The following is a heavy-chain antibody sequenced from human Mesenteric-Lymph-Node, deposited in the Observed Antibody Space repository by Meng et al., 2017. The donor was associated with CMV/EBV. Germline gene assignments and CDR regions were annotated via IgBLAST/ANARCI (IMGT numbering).Heavy chain of an antibody. D-gene: IGHD5/OR15-5a*01. J-gene: IGHJ4*02. Sequence: CKASGYTFTSYCIGWVRQTPGQGLEWMGFIYPSHSASSYTPSFQGQVTISADKSTSTAYLQLSSLTSSDTAMYYCATKNSVRCLLDYWGQGTLVTVSS. CDR2: IYPSHSAS. CDR3: ATKNSVRCLLDY. V-gene: IGHV5-51*01. CDR1: GYTFTSYC.